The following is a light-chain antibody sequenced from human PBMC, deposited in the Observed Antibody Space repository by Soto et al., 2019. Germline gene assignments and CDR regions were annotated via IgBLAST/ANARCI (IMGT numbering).Light chain of an antibody. V-gene: IGLV2-8*01. CDR2: EVY. J-gene: IGLJ1*01. CDR1: STDVGGYNS. Sequence: QSVLTQPPSASGSPGQSVTISCSGTSTDVGGYNSVSWYQQHPGKAPKLIIFEVYTRPSGVPDRFSGSKTGNTASLSVSGLQADDEADYYCSSFAGTNNYVFGPGTKLTVL. CDR3: SSFAGTNNYV.